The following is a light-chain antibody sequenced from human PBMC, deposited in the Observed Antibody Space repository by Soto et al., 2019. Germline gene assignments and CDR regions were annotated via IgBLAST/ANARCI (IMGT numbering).Light chain of an antibody. CDR2: GAS. Sequence: EIVLTQSPATLSLSPGERATLSCRASHSVSSSYLAWYQKKLGQAPRLIIYGASSRATGIPDRFSGSGSGTDFSLTISRLEPEDVAVYYCHQYDNAPQTYGQGTKVDIK. J-gene: IGKJ2*01. CDR3: HQYDNAPQT. V-gene: IGKV3-20*01. CDR1: HSVSSSY.